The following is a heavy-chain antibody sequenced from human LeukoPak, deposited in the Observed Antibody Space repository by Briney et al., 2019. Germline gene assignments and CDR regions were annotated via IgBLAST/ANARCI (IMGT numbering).Heavy chain of an antibody. CDR3: AKDQTSAFDI. D-gene: IGHD4-11*01. Sequence: GESLKISCKGSGYSFTSYWIGWVRQAPGKGLEWVSAISGSGGSTYYADSVKGRFTISRDNSKNTLYLQMNSLRAEDTAVYYCAKDQTSAFDIWGQGTMVTVSS. V-gene: IGHV3-23*01. CDR1: GYSFTSYW. CDR2: ISGSGGST. J-gene: IGHJ3*02.